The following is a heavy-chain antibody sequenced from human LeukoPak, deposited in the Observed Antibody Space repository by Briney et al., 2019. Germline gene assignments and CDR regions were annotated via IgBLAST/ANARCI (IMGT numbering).Heavy chain of an antibody. V-gene: IGHV3-23*01. Sequence: GGSLRLSCAASGFTFTSYAMCWVRQAPGKGLQWVSSITSSGDNTYYADSVKGRFTISRDNTKNTLHLQVNSLRAEDTAVYYCVRGSRGNYDTWGQGTLVTVS. D-gene: IGHD3-22*01. CDR2: ITSSGDNT. CDR1: GFTFTSYA. J-gene: IGHJ5*02. CDR3: VRGSRGNYDT.